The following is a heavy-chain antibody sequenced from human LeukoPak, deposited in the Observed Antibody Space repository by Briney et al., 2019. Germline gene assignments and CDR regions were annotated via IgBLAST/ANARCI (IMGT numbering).Heavy chain of an antibody. J-gene: IGHJ4*02. Sequence: PGGPLRLSCAASGFTFSSYGMHWVRQAPGKGLEGVAVISYDGSNKYYTDSVKGRFTISRDNSKNTLYLQMNSLRGEDTAVYYCARPQDKLLLQGYLDYWGQGTLVTVSS. CDR1: GFTFSSYG. D-gene: IGHD2-15*01. CDR2: ISYDGSNK. CDR3: ARPQDKLLLQGYLDY. V-gene: IGHV3-30*03.